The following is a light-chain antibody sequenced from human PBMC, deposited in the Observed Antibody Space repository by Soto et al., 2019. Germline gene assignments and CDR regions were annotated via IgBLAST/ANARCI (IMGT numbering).Light chain of an antibody. Sequence: QSVLTQPPSLSGAPGQRVTISCTGSSSNIGAGYDVHWYQQLPGTAPKLLIYGNSNRPSGVPDRFSGSKSGTSASLAITGLQAEDEADYYCQSYDSSLSVGVFGGGTQLTVL. J-gene: IGLJ3*02. CDR1: SSNIGAGYD. V-gene: IGLV1-40*01. CDR3: QSYDSSLSVGV. CDR2: GNS.